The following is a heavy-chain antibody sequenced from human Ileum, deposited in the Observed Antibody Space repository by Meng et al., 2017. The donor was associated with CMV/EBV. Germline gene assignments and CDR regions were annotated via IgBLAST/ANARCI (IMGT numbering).Heavy chain of an antibody. J-gene: IGHJ2*01. Sequence: QEQLQQWGAGLLKPSSTLSLTCAVYGGSFSDYYWGWIRQPPGKGLEWIGEISHSGITNYNPSLKSRVTISIDTSKKQFSLKLSSVTAADTAVYYCARSRVYWYFDLWGRGTLVTVSS. CDR1: GGSFSDYY. CDR2: ISHSGIT. CDR3: ARSRVYWYFDL. V-gene: IGHV4-34*01.